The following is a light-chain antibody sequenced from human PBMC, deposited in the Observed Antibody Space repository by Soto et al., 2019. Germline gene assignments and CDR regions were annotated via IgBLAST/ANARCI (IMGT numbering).Light chain of an antibody. CDR3: HQYNSYPRT. CDR2: DAS. V-gene: IGKV1-5*01. Sequence: DIQMTQSPSTLSASVGDRVTITCRASQSIRSWLAWYQQKPGKAPERLIYDASSLNRGVLSRFSGSGSGTDFTLTITRLQPDDFAPYYCHQYNSYPRTFGHGTKVDIK. J-gene: IGKJ1*01. CDR1: QSIRSW.